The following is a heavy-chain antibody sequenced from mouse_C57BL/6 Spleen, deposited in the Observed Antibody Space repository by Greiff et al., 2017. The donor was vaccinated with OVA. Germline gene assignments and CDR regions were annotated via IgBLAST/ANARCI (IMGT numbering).Heavy chain of an antibody. V-gene: IGHV5-17*01. J-gene: IGHJ4*01. CDR3: ARPAYDGSSYDAMDD. CDR2: ISSGSSTI. Sequence: DVMLVESGGGLVKPGGSLKLSCAASGFTFSDYGMHWVRQAPEQGLEWVAYISSGSSTIYYADTVKGRFTISRDNAKNTLFMQMTSLRSEDTAMYYCARPAYDGSSYDAMDDWGQGTSVTVSS. CDR1: GFTFSDYG. D-gene: IGHD1-1*01.